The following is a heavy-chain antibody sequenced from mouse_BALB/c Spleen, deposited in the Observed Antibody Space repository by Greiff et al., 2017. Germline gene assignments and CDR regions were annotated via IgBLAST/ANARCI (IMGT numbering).Heavy chain of an antibody. J-gene: IGHJ2*01. CDR3: TRFGYYFDY. CDR2: IDPETGGT. V-gene: IGHV1-15*01. Sequence: QVQLQQSGAELVRPGASVTLSCKASGYTFTDYEMHLVKQTPVLGLEWIGAIDPETGGTAYNQKFKGKATLTADKSSSTAYMELRSLTSEDSAVYYCTRFGYYFDYWGQGTTLTVSS. CDR1: GYTFTDYE.